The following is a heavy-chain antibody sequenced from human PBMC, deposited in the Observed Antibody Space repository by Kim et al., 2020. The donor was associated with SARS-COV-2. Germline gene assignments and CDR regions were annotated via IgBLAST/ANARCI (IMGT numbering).Heavy chain of an antibody. V-gene: IGHV4-34*01. CDR3: ARGPRYYYDSSGYHRWFDP. CDR2: INHSGST. J-gene: IGHJ5*02. CDR1: GGSFSGYY. Sequence: SETLSLTCAVYGGSFSGYYWSWIRQPPGKGLEWIGEINHSGSTNYNPSLKSRVTISVDTSKNQFSLKLSSVTAADTAVYYCARGPRYYYDSSGYHRWFDPWGQGTLVTVSS. D-gene: IGHD3-22*01.